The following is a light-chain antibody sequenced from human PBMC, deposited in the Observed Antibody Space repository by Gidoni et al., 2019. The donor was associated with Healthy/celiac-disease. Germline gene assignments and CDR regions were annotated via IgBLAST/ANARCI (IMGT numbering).Light chain of an antibody. CDR2: KAS. CDR1: QSISSW. J-gene: IGKJ1*01. CDR3: QKYNSYSWT. V-gene: IGKV1-5*03. Sequence: DIQITQSPSTLSASVVDRVTITCRASQSISSWLAWYQQKPGKAPKLLIYKASSLESGVPARFSGSGSGTEFTLTISSLQPDDFATYYCQKYNSYSWTFGQGTKVEIK.